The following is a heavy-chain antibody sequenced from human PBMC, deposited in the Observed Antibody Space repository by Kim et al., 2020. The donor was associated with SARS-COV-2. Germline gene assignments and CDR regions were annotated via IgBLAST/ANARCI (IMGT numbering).Heavy chain of an antibody. Sequence: ASVKVSCKVSGYTLTELSMHRVRQAPGKGLEWMGGFDPEYGETIYAQKFQGRVTMTEDTSTDTAYMELSSLRSEDTAVYYCATVISDGSGSWNNWFDPWGQGTLVTVSS. CDR2: FDPEYGET. J-gene: IGHJ5*02. D-gene: IGHD3-10*01. CDR3: ATVISDGSGSWNNWFDP. CDR1: GYTLTELS. V-gene: IGHV1-24*01.